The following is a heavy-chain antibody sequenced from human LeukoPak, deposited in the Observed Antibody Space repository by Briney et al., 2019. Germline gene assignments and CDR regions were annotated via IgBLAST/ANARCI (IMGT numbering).Heavy chain of an antibody. CDR1: GYTFTSYD. CDR2: MNPNSGNT. J-gene: IGHJ6*03. Sequence: ASVKVSCKASGYTFTSYDINWVRQATGQGLEWMGWMNPNSGNTGYAQKFQGRVTMTRNTSISTAYMELSSLRSEDTAVYYCARGSGGSSSWYFDLLTIKYMDVWGKGTTVTVSS. V-gene: IGHV1-8*01. CDR3: ARGSGGSSSWYFDLLTIKYMDV. D-gene: IGHD6-13*01.